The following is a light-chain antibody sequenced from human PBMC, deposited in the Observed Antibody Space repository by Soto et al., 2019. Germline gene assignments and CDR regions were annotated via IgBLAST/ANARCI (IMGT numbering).Light chain of an antibody. CDR3: QYYGTSPLYT. CDR1: QSVSSSH. V-gene: IGKV3-20*01. J-gene: IGKJ2*01. Sequence: EIVLTQSPGTLSLSPGERATLSCRASQSVSSSHLACYQKKPGQAPRLLICEISDRESDIPDRFSGSGSGTDFPLTISGVEPEDSAIYYCQYYGTSPLYTFGQGTKLDIK. CDR2: EIS.